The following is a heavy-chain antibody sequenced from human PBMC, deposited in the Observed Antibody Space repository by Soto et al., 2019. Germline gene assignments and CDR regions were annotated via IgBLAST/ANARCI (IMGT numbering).Heavy chain of an antibody. D-gene: IGHD6-13*01. J-gene: IGHJ6*02. CDR1: GFTFSDYY. V-gene: IGHV3-11*06. CDR3: ARDYSNSSSWYLHYGMDV. CDR2: ISSSSYT. Sequence: GGSLRLSCAASGFTFSDYYMSWIRQAPGKGLEWVSYISSSSYTSYADSVKGRFTISRDNAKNSLYLQMNSLRAEDTAVYYCARDYSNSSSWYLHYGMDVWGQGTTVTVSS.